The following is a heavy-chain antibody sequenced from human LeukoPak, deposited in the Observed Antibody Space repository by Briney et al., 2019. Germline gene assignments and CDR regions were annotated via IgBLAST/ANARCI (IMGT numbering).Heavy chain of an antibody. V-gene: IGHV3-30-3*01. Sequence: GRSLRLSCAASGFTFSSYAMHWVRQAPGKGLEWVAVISYDGSNKYYADSVKGRFTISSDNSKDTLYLQMNSLRAEDTAVYYCARSSGWSLHFDYWGQGTLVTVSS. CDR3: ARSSGWSLHFDY. D-gene: IGHD6-19*01. CDR1: GFTFSSYA. CDR2: ISYDGSNK. J-gene: IGHJ4*02.